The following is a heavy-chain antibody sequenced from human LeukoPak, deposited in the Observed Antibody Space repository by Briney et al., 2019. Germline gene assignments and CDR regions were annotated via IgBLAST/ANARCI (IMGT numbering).Heavy chain of an antibody. CDR3: ARDGGAVFYGMDV. V-gene: IGHV3-74*01. D-gene: IGHD2-8*01. Sequence: GGSLRLSCAASGFTFSSDWMHWVRQAPGKGLVWVSLINSDGSSTSYADSVKGRFTISRDNAKNTLYLQMNSLRAEDTAVYYCARDGGAVFYGMDVWGQGTTVTVSS. CDR1: GFTFSSDW. J-gene: IGHJ6*02. CDR2: INSDGSST.